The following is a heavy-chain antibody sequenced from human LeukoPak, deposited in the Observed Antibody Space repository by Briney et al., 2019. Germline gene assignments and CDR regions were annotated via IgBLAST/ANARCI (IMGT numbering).Heavy chain of an antibody. CDR2: IYHRGNT. CDR1: GGSISTSNW. CDR3: ARSNFAVATIYYYYYMDV. V-gene: IGHV4-4*02. Sequence: SETLSLTCAVSGGSISTSNWWSWVRQPPGKGLEWIGEIYHRGNTNYNPSLKSRVTISLDKSKNQFSLKLSSVTAADTAVYYCARSNFAVATIYYYYYMDVWGKGTTVTVSS. D-gene: IGHD5-12*01. J-gene: IGHJ6*03.